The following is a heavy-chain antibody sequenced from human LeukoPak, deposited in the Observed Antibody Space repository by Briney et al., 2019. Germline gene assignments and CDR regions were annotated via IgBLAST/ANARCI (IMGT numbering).Heavy chain of an antibody. CDR3: ARIKMVRGVIDY. Sequence: SETLSLTCAVYGGSFSGYYWSWIRQPPGKGLEWIGEINHSGSTNYNPSLKSRVTLSVDTSKNQFSLKLSSVTAADTAAYYCARIKMVRGVIDYWGQGTLVTVSS. V-gene: IGHV4-34*01. CDR2: INHSGST. CDR1: GGSFSGYY. J-gene: IGHJ4*02. D-gene: IGHD3-10*01.